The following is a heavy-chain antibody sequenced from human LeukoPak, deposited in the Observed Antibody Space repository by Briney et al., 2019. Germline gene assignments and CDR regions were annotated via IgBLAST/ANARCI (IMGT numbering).Heavy chain of an antibody. CDR1: GYTFTGYY. CDR2: INPNSGGT. J-gene: IGHJ4*02. V-gene: IGHV1-2*02. D-gene: IGHD6-6*01. Sequence: ASVKVSCKASGYTFTGYYMHWVRQAPGQGLEWMGWINPNSGGTNYAQKFQGRVTMTRVTSISTAYMELSRLRSDDTAVYYCARDLYIAARRKYYFDYWGQGTLVTVSS. CDR3: ARDLYIAARRKYYFDY.